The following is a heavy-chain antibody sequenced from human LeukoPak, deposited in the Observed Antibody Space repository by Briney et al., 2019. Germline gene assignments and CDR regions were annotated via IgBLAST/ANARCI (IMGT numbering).Heavy chain of an antibody. V-gene: IGHV3-23*01. CDR2: ISGRGGST. J-gene: IGHJ5*02. CDR3: AKSPFPERINWFDP. CDR1: GFTFSSYA. Sequence: GGSLRLSCAASGFTFSSYAMSWVRQAPGKGLEWVSGISGRGGSTYYADSVKGRFTISRDNSKNTLYLQMNSLRAEDTAVYYCAKSPFPERINWFDPWGQGTLVIVSS. D-gene: IGHD2/OR15-2a*01.